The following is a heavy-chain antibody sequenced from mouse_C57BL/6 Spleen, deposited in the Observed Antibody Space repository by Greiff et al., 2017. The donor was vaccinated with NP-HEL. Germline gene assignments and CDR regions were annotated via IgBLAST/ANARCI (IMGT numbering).Heavy chain of an antibody. CDR2: INPNYGTT. D-gene: IGHD2-3*01. V-gene: IGHV1-39*01. CDR3: ARGYDGLGAWFAY. Sequence: VQLKESGPELVKPGASVKISCKASGYSFTDYNMNWVKQSTGKSLEWIGVINPNYGTTSYNQKFKGKATFTVDQSSSTAHMQLNSVTSEDSAVYYCARGYDGLGAWFAYWGQGTLVTVSA. J-gene: IGHJ3*01. CDR1: GYSFTDYN.